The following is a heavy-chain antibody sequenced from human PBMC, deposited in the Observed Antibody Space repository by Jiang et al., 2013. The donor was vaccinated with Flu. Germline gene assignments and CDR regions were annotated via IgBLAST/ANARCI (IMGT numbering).Heavy chain of an antibody. V-gene: IGHV1-46*01. D-gene: IGHD3-22*01. J-gene: IGHJ3*02. Sequence: GAEVKKPGASVKVSCKASGFTFTTYYVHWVRQAPGQGLEWMGIINPSGGSTSYAQKFQGRVSMTRDTSTTTVYMELSSLRSEDTAVYYCASQGHYYDSSGLDAFDIWGQGTVVTVSS. CDR1: GFTFTTYY. CDR2: INPSGGST. CDR3: ASQGHYYDSSGLDAFDI.